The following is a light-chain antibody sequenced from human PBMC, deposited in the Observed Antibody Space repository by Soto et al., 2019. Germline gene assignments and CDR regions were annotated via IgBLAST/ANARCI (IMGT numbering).Light chain of an antibody. CDR1: QSVSSSY. CDR2: GAS. J-gene: IGKJ4*01. CDR3: QQYGSSPLT. Sequence: DIVLTQSPGALSLSPGERATLSCRASQSVSSSYLAWYQQKPGQAPRLLIYGASSRATGIPDRFSGSGSGTDFTLTISRLEPEDSAVYYCQQYGSSPLTFGGGTKVDIK. V-gene: IGKV3-20*01.